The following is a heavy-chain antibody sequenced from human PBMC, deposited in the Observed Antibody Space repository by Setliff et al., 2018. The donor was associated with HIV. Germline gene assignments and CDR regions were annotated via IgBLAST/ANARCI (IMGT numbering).Heavy chain of an antibody. V-gene: IGHV3-48*01. J-gene: IGHJ4*02. Sequence: PGGSLRLSCAVSGFTFSSYSMNWVRQAPGQGLEWLSYITGTGTTVSYADSVRGRFIISRDSVRNEVYLQIKRLRVEDTAVYYCARDQLRIPERWDFDFWGQGTLVTVSS. CDR2: ITGTGTTV. D-gene: IGHD1-26*01. CDR3: ARDQLRIPERWDFDF. CDR1: GFTFSSYS.